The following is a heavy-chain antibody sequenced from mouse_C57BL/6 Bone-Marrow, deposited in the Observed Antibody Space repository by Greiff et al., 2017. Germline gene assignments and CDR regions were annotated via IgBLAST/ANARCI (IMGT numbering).Heavy chain of an antibody. J-gene: IGHJ2*01. Sequence: VQLQQSGAELAKPGASVKLSCKASGYTFTSYWMHWVKQRPGQGLEWIGYINPSSGYTKYNQKFKDKAKLTADKSSSTAYMQLSSLTYEDSAVYYCARGGLGRVDYWGQGTTLTVSS. CDR1: GYTFTSYW. CDR3: ARGGLGRVDY. V-gene: IGHV1-7*01. D-gene: IGHD4-1*01. CDR2: INPSSGYT.